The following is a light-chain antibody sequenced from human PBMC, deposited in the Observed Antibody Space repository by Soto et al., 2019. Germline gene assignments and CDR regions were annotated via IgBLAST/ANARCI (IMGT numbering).Light chain of an antibody. CDR1: QSISSY. Sequence: DIQMTQSPSSLSASVGDRVTITCRASQSISSYLNWYQQKPGKAPKLLIYAASSLQSGVPSRFSGSGSGTDFTLTISSLQPEDLANYYCQQSYSTPITFCQGTRLEIK. V-gene: IGKV1-39*01. CDR3: QQSYSTPIT. CDR2: AAS. J-gene: IGKJ5*01.